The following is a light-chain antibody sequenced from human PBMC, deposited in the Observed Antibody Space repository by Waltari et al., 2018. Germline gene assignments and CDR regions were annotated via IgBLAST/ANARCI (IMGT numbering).Light chain of an antibody. CDR1: QRVSKY. CDR2: AAS. CDR3: QNHERLPAT. V-gene: IGKV3-20*01. J-gene: IGKJ1*01. Sequence: EVVLTQSPGTLSFSPGERATLSCRASQRVSKYLAWYQQRPGQAPRLLIYAASTRATCIPERLSGSGYGTDFSLTISRLEPEDFAVYYCQNHERLPATFGQGTKVEIK.